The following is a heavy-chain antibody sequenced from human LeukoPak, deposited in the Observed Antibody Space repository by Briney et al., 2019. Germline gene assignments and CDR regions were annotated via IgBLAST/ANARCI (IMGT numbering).Heavy chain of an antibody. V-gene: IGHV3-23*01. Sequence: GGSLRLSCAASGFTFSNYAMSWVRQAPGQGLEWVSAISGSGGSTYFADSVKGRFTISRDNSNNTLYLQMNSLRAEDTAVYYCAKDRGYCSGVNCYRFDYWGQGTLVTVSS. CDR2: ISGSGGST. D-gene: IGHD2-15*01. J-gene: IGHJ4*02. CDR3: AKDRGYCSGVNCYRFDY. CDR1: GFTFSNYA.